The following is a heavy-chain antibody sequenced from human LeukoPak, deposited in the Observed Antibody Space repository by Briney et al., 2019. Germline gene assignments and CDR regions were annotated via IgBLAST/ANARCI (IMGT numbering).Heavy chain of an antibody. CDR2: ISSSGNTI. V-gene: IGHV3-48*03. CDR3: ARDNHDSSGYFYDWFDP. Sequence: GGSLRLSCVASGFTFSSYEMNWVRQAPGKGPEWVSYISSSGNTIYYADSVKGRFTISRDNAKNSLYLQMNSLRAEDTAIYYCARDNHDSSGYFYDWFDPWGQGTLVTVSS. J-gene: IGHJ5*02. D-gene: IGHD3-22*01. CDR1: GFTFSSYE.